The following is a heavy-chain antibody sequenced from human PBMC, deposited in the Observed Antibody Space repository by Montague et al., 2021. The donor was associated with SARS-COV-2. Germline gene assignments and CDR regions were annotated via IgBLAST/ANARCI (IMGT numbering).Heavy chain of an antibody. CDR3: ARGQVTIFGVLIMLPAAGALDI. V-gene: IGHV4-34*01. J-gene: IGHJ3*02. Sequence: SETLSLTCAVYGGSFSGYYWSWIRQPPGKGLEWIGEVNHSGSTNYNQSLKSRVTISVDTSKNQFSLKMNSVSAADTAVYYCARGQVTIFGVLIMLPAAGALDIRGRRTMVSVSS. D-gene: IGHD3-3*01. CDR2: VNHSGST. CDR1: GGSFSGYY.